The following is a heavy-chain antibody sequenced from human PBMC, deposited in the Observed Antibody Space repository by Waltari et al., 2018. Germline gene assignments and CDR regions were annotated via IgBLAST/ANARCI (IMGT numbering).Heavy chain of an antibody. CDR2: IRTKTNNYAT. V-gene: IGHV3-73*01. CDR1: GFIFSDSA. J-gene: IGHJ4*02. Sequence: EEQMVESGGDLVKPGGSLTLSCAASGFIFSDSAIHWVRQAPGKGLEWVCRIRTKTNNYATAYGASVKGRFTISRDDSRNVAYLQMNSLKTEDTALYYCARHDPLDYWGQGTLVTVSS. CDR3: ARHDPLDY.